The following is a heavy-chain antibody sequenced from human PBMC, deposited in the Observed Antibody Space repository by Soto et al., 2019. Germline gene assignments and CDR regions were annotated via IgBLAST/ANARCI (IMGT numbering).Heavy chain of an antibody. CDR3: VRDVIGFWSGYYTGCFDY. CDR1: GFTFSRYW. CDR2: IKQDGSEE. Sequence: GGSLRLSCAASGFTFSRYWMGWVRQAPGKGLEWVANIKQDGSEESYVDSVRGRFTVSRDNAKNSLYLQMNSLRAEDTAVYYCVRDVIGFWSGYYTGCFDYWGQGILVTVSS. V-gene: IGHV3-7*01. D-gene: IGHD3-3*01. J-gene: IGHJ4*01.